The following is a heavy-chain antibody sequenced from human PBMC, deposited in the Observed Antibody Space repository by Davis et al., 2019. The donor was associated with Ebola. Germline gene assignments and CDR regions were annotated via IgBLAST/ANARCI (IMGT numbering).Heavy chain of an antibody. Sequence: MPSETLSLTCTVSGGSISSYYWSWIRQPPGKGLEWIGYIYYSGSTNYNPSLKSRVTISVDTSKNQFSLKLSSVTAADTAVYYCARGRLRYSPNCYSIWGQGTLVTVSS. D-gene: IGHD2-21*01. J-gene: IGHJ4*02. CDR2: IYYSGST. CDR3: ARGRLRYSPNCYSI. V-gene: IGHV4-59*12. CDR1: GGSISSYY.